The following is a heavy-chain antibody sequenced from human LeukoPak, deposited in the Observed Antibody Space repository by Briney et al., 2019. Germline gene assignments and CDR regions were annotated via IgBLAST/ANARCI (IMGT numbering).Heavy chain of an antibody. J-gene: IGHJ6*03. V-gene: IGHV3-15*01. CDR3: TTGSPEGAYYYMDV. D-gene: IGHD3-10*01. CDR2: TKSKTDGGTT. Sequence: GGSLRLSCAASGFTFNYAWMSWVRQAPGTGLEWVGRTKSKTDGGTTHYAAPVKGRFTISRDDSKNTLYLQMNSLKPEDTAVYYCTTGSPEGAYYYMDVWGKGTTVTISS. CDR1: GFTFNYAW.